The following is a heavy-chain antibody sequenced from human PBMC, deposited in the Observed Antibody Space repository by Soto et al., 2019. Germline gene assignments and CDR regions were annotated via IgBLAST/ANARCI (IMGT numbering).Heavy chain of an antibody. CDR1: GGSFSGYY. V-gene: IGHV4-34*01. CDR3: ARTYYDFWSGYSYYFDY. CDR2: INHSGST. Sequence: SETLSHTCAVYGGSFSGYYWSWIRQPPGKGLEWIGEINHSGSTNYNPSLKSRVTISVDTSKNQFSLKLSSVTAADTAVYYCARTYYDFWSGYSYYFDYWGQGTLVTVSS. J-gene: IGHJ4*02. D-gene: IGHD3-3*01.